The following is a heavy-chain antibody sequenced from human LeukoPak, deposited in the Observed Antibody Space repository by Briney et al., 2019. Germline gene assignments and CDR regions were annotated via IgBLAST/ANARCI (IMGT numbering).Heavy chain of an antibody. CDR3: ARVPNWYFDL. V-gene: IGHV3-21*01. CDR2: ISSSSSYI. CDR1: GFTFSSYW. Sequence: GSLRLSCAASGFTFSSYWMSWVRQAPGKGLEWVSSISSSSSYIYYADSVKGRSTISRDNAKNSLYLQMSSLRAEDTAVYYCARVPNWYFDLWGRGTLVTVSS. J-gene: IGHJ2*01.